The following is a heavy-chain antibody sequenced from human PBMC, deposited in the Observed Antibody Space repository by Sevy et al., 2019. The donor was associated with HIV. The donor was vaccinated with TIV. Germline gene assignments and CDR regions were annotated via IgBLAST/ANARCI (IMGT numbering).Heavy chain of an antibody. CDR1: GFTFSSYA. J-gene: IGHJ3*02. V-gene: IGHV3-30-3*01. D-gene: IGHD2-15*01. Sequence: GGSLRLSCAASGFTFSSYAMHWVRQAPGKGLEWVAVISYDGSNKYYADSVKGRFTISRDNSKNTLYLQMNSLRAEDTAVYYCARDQGQCSGGSCYSLGMDAFDIWGQGTMVTVSS. CDR3: ARDQGQCSGGSCYSLGMDAFDI. CDR2: ISYDGSNK.